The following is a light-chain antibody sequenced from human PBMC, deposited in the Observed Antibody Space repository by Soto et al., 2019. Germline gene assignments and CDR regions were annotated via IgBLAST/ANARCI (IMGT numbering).Light chain of an antibody. J-gene: IGKJ3*01. V-gene: IGKV4-1*01. Sequence: DIVMTQSPDSLSVSMGERATINCKSSQSVLYSSNNKNCLAWYQQKPGQSPKLLIYWASTREYGVPDRCSGSGSGTDFTLTISSLQAEDVTVYYCQQCYNTPSFGPGTKVDI. CDR2: WAS. CDR3: QQCYNTPS. CDR1: QSVLYSSNNKNC.